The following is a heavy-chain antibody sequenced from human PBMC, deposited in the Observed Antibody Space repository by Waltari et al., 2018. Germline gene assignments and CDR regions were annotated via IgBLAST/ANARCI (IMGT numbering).Heavy chain of an antibody. Sequence: EVQLVASGGGLVQPGGPLRFSCSAPGLTFRVYDMKRLSQAPGKGLGWILWIHRIDKSVYYADSVRGRFTISRDNARNSLFLQMNSLRVEDTAVYYCAGWVTYTSDWHGSLAPWGQGTLVTVSS. J-gene: IGHJ5*02. CDR1: GLTFRVYD. CDR3: AGWVTYTSDWHGSLAP. CDR2: IHRIDKSV. D-gene: IGHD6-19*01. V-gene: IGHV3-48*03.